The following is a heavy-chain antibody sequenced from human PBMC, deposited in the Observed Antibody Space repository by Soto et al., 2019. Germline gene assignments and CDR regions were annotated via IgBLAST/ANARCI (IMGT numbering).Heavy chain of an antibody. Sequence: SETLSLTCAVSGVSISSGNWWTWVRQSPQRGLEYIGEIFHDGTANYYPSFERRVAISVDTSKNQFSLKLTSVTAADAAIYFCARLVYDTRLNYMYFDFWGQGTLVTVSS. CDR3: ARLVYDTRLNYMYFDF. D-gene: IGHD3-10*01. J-gene: IGHJ4*02. CDR1: GVSISSGNW. V-gene: IGHV4-4*02. CDR2: IFHDGTA.